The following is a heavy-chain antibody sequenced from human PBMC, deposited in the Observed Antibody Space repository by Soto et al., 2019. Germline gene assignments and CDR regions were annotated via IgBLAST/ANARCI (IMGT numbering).Heavy chain of an antibody. Sequence: PSETLSLTCTVSGGSISSYYWSWIRQPPGKGLEWIGYIYYSGSTNYNPSLKSRVTISVDTSKNQFSLKLSSVTAADTAVYYCARDLRFFEGGWGFDPWGQGTLVTVSS. CDR3: ARDLRFFEGGWGFDP. D-gene: IGHD3-3*01. J-gene: IGHJ5*02. V-gene: IGHV4-59*01. CDR1: GGSISSYY. CDR2: IYYSGST.